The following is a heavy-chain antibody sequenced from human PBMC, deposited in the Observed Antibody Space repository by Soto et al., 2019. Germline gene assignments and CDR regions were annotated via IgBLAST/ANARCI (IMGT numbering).Heavy chain of an antibody. CDR1: GFTFSSYA. J-gene: IGHJ6*02. CDR2: ISGSGGST. D-gene: IGHD2-2*02. CDR3: AKGQLGYCSSTSCYTDYYYGMDV. V-gene: IGHV3-23*01. Sequence: GGSLRLSCAASGFTFSSYAMSWVRQAPGKGLEWVSAISGSGGSTYCADSVKGRFTISRDNSKNTLYLQMNSLRAEDTAVYYCAKGQLGYCSSTSCYTDYYYGMDVWGQGTTVTVSS.